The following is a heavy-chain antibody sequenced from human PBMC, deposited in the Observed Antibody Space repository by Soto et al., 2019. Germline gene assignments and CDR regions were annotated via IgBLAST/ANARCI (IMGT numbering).Heavy chain of an antibody. D-gene: IGHD6-19*01. CDR2: ISAYNGNT. V-gene: IGHV1-18*04. CDR1: GYTFTSYG. J-gene: IGHJ5*02. Sequence: ASVKVSCKASGYTFTSYGISWVRQAPGQGLEWMGWISAYNGNTNYAQKLQDRVTMTTDTSTSTAYMELRSLRSDDTAVYYCARDALYSSGWNWFDPWGQGTLVTVSS. CDR3: ARDALYSSGWNWFDP.